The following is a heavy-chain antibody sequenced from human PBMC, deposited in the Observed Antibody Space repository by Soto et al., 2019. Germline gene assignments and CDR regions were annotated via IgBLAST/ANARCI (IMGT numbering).Heavy chain of an antibody. CDR2: IYYSGST. V-gene: IGHV4-31*03. CDR1: GGSISSGGYY. Sequence: PSETLSLTCTVSGGSISSGGYYWSWIRHHPGKGLEWIGYIYYSGSTYYNPSLKSRVTISVDTSKNQFSLKLSSVTAADTAVYYCARRRGYSYVHFDYWGQGTLVTVSS. D-gene: IGHD5-18*01. CDR3: ARRRGYSYVHFDY. J-gene: IGHJ4*02.